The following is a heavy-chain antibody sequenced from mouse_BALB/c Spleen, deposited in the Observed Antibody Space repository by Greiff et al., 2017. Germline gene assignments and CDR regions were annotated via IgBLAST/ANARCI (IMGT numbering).Heavy chain of an antibody. D-gene: IGHD1-1*01. V-gene: IGHV1-69*02. CDR3: ATLITTVVAEFDD. Sequence: QVQLQQPGAELVKPGAPVKLSCKASGYTFTSYWMNWVKQRPGRGLEWIGRIDPSDSETHYNQKFKDKATLTVDKSSSTAYIQLSSLTSEDSAVYYCATLITTVVAEFDDWGQGTTLTVSS. CDR1: GYTFTSYW. CDR2: IDPSDSET. J-gene: IGHJ2*01.